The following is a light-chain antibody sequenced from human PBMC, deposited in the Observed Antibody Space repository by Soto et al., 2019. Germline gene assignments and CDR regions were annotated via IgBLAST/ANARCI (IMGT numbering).Light chain of an antibody. CDR1: QSVSSIY. J-gene: IGKJ4*01. CDR2: GAS. V-gene: IGKV3-20*01. CDR3: QQYGSSALT. Sequence: EIVLTQSPGTLSLSPGESAPLSCRASQSVSSIYLAWYQQKPGQAHRLLIYGASSRATGIPDRFSGSGSGTDFTLTISRLEPEEFAVYYCQQYGSSALTFGGGTKVDIK.